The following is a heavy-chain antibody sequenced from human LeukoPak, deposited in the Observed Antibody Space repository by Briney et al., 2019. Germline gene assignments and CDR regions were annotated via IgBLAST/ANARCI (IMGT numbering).Heavy chain of an antibody. Sequence: ASVKVSCKASGCTFTGYYMHWVRQAPGQGLEWMGRINPNSGGTNYAQKFQGRVTMTRDTSISTAYMELSRLRSDDTAVYYCARDPRGSDNFDYWGQGTLVTVSS. CDR2: INPNSGGT. J-gene: IGHJ4*02. D-gene: IGHD3-16*01. V-gene: IGHV1-2*06. CDR3: ARDPRGSDNFDY. CDR1: GCTFTGYY.